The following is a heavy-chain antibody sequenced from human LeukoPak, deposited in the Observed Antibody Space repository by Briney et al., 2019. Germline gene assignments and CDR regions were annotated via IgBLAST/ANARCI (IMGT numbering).Heavy chain of an antibody. CDR3: ARDPSDDQGLDY. V-gene: IGHV3-72*01. CDR2: TRNKANSYTT. D-gene: IGHD3-16*01. CDR1: GFTFSDHY. Sequence: LAGGSLRLSCAASGFTFSDHYMDWVRQAPGKGLEWVGRTRNKANSYTTEYAASVKGRFTISRDDSKNSLYLQMNSLKTEDTAVYYCARDPSDDQGLDYWGQGTLVTVSS. J-gene: IGHJ4*02.